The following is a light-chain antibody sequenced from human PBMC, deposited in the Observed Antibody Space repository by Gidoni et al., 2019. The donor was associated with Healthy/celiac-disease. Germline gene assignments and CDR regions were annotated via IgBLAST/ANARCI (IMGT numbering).Light chain of an antibody. J-gene: IGKJ2*01. CDR3: RQALQTPRT. CDR1: QILLHSNGYNY. V-gene: IGKV2-28*01. Sequence: DIVMTQSPLSLPVTPGEPASISCRSSQILLHSNGYNYLDWYLQKPGQSPQLLIYLGSNRASGVPDRFSGSGSGTDFTLKISRGEAEDVGVYYCRQALQTPRTVGQGTKLEIK. CDR2: LGS.